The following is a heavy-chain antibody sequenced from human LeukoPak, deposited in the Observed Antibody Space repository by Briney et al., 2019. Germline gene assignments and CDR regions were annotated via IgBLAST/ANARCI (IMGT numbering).Heavy chain of an antibody. V-gene: IGHV3-74*01. CDR3: ARELRVAAGNLY. CDR1: GFTFSSYW. Sequence: GGSLRLSCAASGFTFSSYWMHWVRQAPGKGLVWVSRINSDGSSTTYADSVKGRFTISRDNAKNTLYLQMNSLRAEDTAVYYCARELRVAAGNLYWGQGTLVTVSS. D-gene: IGHD6-13*01. J-gene: IGHJ4*02. CDR2: INSDGSST.